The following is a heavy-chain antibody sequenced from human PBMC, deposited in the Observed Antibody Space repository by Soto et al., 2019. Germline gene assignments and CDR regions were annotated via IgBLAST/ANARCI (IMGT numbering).Heavy chain of an antibody. CDR2: IYYSGST. CDR3: ARHFIAAPNAFDI. CDR1: GGSISSYG. D-gene: IGHD6-25*01. V-gene: IGHV4-59*08. J-gene: IGHJ3*02. Sequence: PSETLSLTCTVSGGSISSYGWSWIRQPPGKGLEWIGYIYYSGSTNYNPSLKSRVTISVDTSKNQFSLKLSSVTAADTAVYYCARHFIAAPNAFDIWGQGTMLTVSS.